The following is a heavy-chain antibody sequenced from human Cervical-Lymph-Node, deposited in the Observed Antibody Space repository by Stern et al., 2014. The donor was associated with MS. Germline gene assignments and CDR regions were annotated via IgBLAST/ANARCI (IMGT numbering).Heavy chain of an antibody. CDR1: GFDFSTYT. J-gene: IGHJ4*02. CDR3: ARRKDIAEVAPVFDL. CDR2: IISSSTSI. D-gene: IGHD5-12*01. V-gene: IGHV3-21*01. Sequence: EDQLVESGGGLVKPGGSLRLSCAASGFDFSTYTMSWVRQTPGKGLEWISCIISSSTSIYYADSVQGRFTISRDNAKNSLHLQMNSLRAEDTAVYFCARRKDIAEVAPVFDLWGQGTLVTVSS.